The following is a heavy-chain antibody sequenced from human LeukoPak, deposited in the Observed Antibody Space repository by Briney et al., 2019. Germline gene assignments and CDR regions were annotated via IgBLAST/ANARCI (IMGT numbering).Heavy chain of an antibody. J-gene: IGHJ4*02. CDR3: ARGKIADDSSGYYSDY. CDR1: GGSFSGYY. CDR2: INHSGST. Sequence: SETLSRTGAGYGGSFSGYYWSWIRQPPGKGLEWIGEINHSGSTNYNPSLKSRVTISVDTSKNQFSLKLSSVTAADTAVYYCARGKIADDSSGYYSDYWGQGTLVTVSP. V-gene: IGHV4-34*01. D-gene: IGHD3-22*01.